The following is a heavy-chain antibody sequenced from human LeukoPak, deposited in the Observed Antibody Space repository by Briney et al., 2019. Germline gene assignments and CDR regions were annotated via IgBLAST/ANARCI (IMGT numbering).Heavy chain of an antibody. V-gene: IGHV4-39*07. CDR2: IYYSGST. CDR3: AREIAVAGHFDY. CDR1: GGSISSSSYY. D-gene: IGHD6-19*01. J-gene: IGHJ4*02. Sequence: SETLSLTCTVSGGSISSSSYYWGWIRQPPGKGLEWIGSIYYSGSTYYNPSLKSRVTISVDTSKNQFSLKLSSVTAADTAVYYCAREIAVAGHFDYWGQGTLVTVSS.